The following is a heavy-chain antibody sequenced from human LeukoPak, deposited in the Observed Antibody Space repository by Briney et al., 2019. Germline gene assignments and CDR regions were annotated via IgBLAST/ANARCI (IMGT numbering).Heavy chain of an antibody. Sequence: ASVKVSCKASGYTFTSYYMHWVRQAPGQGLEWMGIINPSGGSTSYAQKFQGRVTMTRDTSTSTVYMELSSLRSEDTAVYYCARDRYGSGLDYYMDVWGKGTTVTVSS. V-gene: IGHV1-46*01. CDR2: INPSGGST. J-gene: IGHJ6*03. CDR1: GYTFTSYY. CDR3: ARDRYGSGLDYYMDV. D-gene: IGHD3-10*01.